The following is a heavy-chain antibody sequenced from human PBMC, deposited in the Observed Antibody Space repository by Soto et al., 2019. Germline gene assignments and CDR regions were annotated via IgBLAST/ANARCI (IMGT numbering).Heavy chain of an antibody. J-gene: IGHJ3*02. Sequence: PSETLSLTCTVSGGSISSYDWSWIRQPPGKGLEWIGYIYYSGITNYNPSLKSRVTISVDTSKNQFSLKLSSVTDADTAVYYCATYTMRGAFDIWGQGTMVTVSS. CDR2: IYYSGIT. V-gene: IGHV4-59*01. CDR3: ATYTMRGAFDI. CDR1: GGSISSYD. D-gene: IGHD3-22*01.